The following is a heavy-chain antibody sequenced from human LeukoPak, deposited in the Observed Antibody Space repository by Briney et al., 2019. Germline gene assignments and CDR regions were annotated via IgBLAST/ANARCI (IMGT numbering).Heavy chain of an antibody. Sequence: GGSLRLSCAASGFLFSKNGMHWVRQAPGKGLEWVAFIRHDETKKNYADSVKGRFTISRDNSKNTLSLQMNSLRADDTAVYYCAKFSYGDYVAWGQGTLVTVSS. V-gene: IGHV3-30*02. CDR3: AKFSYGDYVA. CDR1: GFLFSKNG. CDR2: IRHDETKK. D-gene: IGHD4-17*01. J-gene: IGHJ5*02.